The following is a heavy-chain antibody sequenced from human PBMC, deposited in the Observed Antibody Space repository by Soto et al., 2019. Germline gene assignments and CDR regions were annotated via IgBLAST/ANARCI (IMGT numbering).Heavy chain of an antibody. CDR3: ARQRVLSTNMFITSFDP. V-gene: IGHV4-39*01. Sequence: SETLSLTCSLSGGSINSSDHFWGWIRQTPGNGLEWIASVYYTETTYYNPSLKSPVTISVETSRNTFSLKVNSVTAADTGIYYCARQRVLSTNMFITSFDPWGQGTLVTVSS. CDR1: GGSINSSDHF. CDR2: VYYTETT. J-gene: IGHJ5*02. D-gene: IGHD3-10*02.